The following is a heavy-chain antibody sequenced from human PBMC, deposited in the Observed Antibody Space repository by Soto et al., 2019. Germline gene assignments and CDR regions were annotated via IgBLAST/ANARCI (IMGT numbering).Heavy chain of an antibody. J-gene: IGHJ6*02. CDR2: ISSSSSYI. CDR1: GFTFSSYS. Sequence: VGSLRLSCAASGFTFSSYSMNWVRQAPGKGLEWVSSISSSSSYIYYADSVKGRFTISRDNAKNSLYLQMNSLRAEDTAVYYCARDLPIAAALKGYGMDVWGQGTTVTVSS. CDR3: ARDLPIAAALKGYGMDV. V-gene: IGHV3-21*01. D-gene: IGHD6-13*01.